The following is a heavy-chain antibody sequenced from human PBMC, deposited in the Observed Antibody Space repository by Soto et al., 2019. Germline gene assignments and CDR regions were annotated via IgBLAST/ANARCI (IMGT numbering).Heavy chain of an antibody. D-gene: IGHD3-22*01. J-gene: IGHJ5*02. CDR1: GFTFSSYD. CDR3: AKGLSYDSSGYALS. Sequence: GGSLRLSCAASGFTFSSYDMHWVRQAPGKGLEWVSTISGSGGTTYYADSVKGRFTVSRDNSKNRQYLQMNSLRAEDTAIYYCAKGLSYDSSGYALSWGQGALVTVSS. V-gene: IGHV3-23*01. CDR2: ISGSGGTT.